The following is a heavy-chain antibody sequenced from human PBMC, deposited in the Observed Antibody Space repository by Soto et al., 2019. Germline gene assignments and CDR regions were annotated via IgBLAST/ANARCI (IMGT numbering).Heavy chain of an antibody. CDR2: IDPSDSYT. J-gene: IGHJ5*02. D-gene: IGHD6-13*01. CDR1: GYSFTSYW. V-gene: IGHV5-10-1*01. CDR3: ARHPGIAAAGTDWFDP. Sequence: PGESLKISCKGSGYSFTSYWISWVRQMPGKGLEWMGRIDPSDSYTKYSPSFQGHVTISADKSISTAYLQWSSLKASDTAMYYCARHPGIAAAGTDWFDPWGQGTLVTVSS.